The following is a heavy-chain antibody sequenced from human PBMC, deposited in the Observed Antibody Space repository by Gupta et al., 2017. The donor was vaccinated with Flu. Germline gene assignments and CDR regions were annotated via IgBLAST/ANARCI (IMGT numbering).Heavy chain of an antibody. CDR3: ARHQYGSGSYRFWFDP. Sequence: VQLQDSGPRLLKPSETLSLPSTVSGCPISIYYCSWTRQPPGKGMEWIGYIYYSGSTNYNPSLKSRVTISVDTSKNQFSLKLSSVTAADTAVYYCARHQYGSGSYRFWFDPWGQGTLVTVSS. J-gene: IGHJ5*02. CDR2: IYYSGST. CDR1: GCPISIYY. V-gene: IGHV4-59*08. D-gene: IGHD3-10*01.